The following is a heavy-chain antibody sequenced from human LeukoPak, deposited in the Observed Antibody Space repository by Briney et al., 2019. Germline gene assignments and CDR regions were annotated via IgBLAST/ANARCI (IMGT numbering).Heavy chain of an antibody. CDR3: ARDRGRVITGTINPFDY. CDR2: IKQDGSEK. J-gene: IGHJ4*02. D-gene: IGHD1-7*01. CDR1: GFTFSSYW. Sequence: GGSLRLSCAASGFTFSSYWMSWVRQAPGKGLEWVANIKQDGSEKYYVDSVKGRFTISRDNAKNSLYLQMNGLRAEDTAVYYCARDRGRVITGTINPFDYWGQGTLVTVSS. V-gene: IGHV3-7*01.